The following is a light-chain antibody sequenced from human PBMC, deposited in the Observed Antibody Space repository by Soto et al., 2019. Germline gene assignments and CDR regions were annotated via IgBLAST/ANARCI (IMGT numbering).Light chain of an antibody. Sequence: QSVLTQSPSASASLGASVRLTCTLSSGHSSYAIAWHQQQPEKGPRYLMTLNSDGIHRKGDGIPDRFSGSSSGAERYLTISSLQSEDEDEYYCQTWGTGIHVLFGGGHKLTVL. J-gene: IGLJ2*01. CDR3: QTWGTGIHVL. CDR1: SGHSSYA. CDR2: LNSDGIH. V-gene: IGLV4-69*01.